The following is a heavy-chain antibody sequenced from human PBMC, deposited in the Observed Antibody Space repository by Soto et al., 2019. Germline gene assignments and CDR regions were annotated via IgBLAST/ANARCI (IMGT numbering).Heavy chain of an antibody. CDR1: AFTFSTYG. CDR2: ISYDGSEK. Sequence: QVQLVESGGGVVQPGRSLRLSCAASAFTFSTYGMHWVRQAPGKGLEWVARISYDGSEKVYADSVKGRFTISRDNSKDTVDPQIDSLRAGEQAVFLRAKEEHRGSSFDQLGQGTLVTVSS. V-gene: IGHV3-30*18. J-gene: IGHJ4*02. D-gene: IGHD1-26*01. CDR3: AKEEHRGSSFDQ.